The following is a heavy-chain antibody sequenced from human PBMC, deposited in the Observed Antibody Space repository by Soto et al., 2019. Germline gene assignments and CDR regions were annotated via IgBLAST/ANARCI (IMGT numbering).Heavy chain of an antibody. J-gene: IGHJ4*02. CDR2: INGDGPHT. CDR3: ARDFTTAGTPGDYFAY. CDR1: GFTFSHYW. D-gene: IGHD4-17*01. V-gene: IGHV3-74*01. Sequence: EVQLVESGGGLVQPGGSLRLSFSASGFTFSHYWFHWGRQGPGKGMRWVSRINGDGPHTGYADVVKVRFTISRDNAKNTMRSAMSRRRAEDTAVQYCARDFTTAGTPGDYFAYWGQGTLLPVSS.